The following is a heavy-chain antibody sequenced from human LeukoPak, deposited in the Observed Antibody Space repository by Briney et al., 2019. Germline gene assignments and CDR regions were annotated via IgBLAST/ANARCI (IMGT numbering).Heavy chain of an antibody. Sequence: HWVRQAXXXXLXWMGIMRPSGGSTTYAQKFQGRVTMTRDTSTSTVYMELSSLRSDDTAMYYCAREYTVVTFYYFDNWGQGTPVTVSS. V-gene: IGHV1-46*01. D-gene: IGHD4-23*01. J-gene: IGHJ4*02. CDR2: MRPSGGST. CDR3: AREYTVVTFYYFDN.